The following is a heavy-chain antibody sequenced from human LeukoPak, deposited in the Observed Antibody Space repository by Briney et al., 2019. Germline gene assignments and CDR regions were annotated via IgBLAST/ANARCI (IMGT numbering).Heavy chain of an antibody. J-gene: IGHJ4*02. Sequence: PGGFLRLSCAASGLTFKNFAMSWVRQAPGKGLEWLAVSSGDEDSIHYADSVRGHFVISTDNSENTSYLHMNSLRAEDTAVYYCTIDLMTGFSSGWHFAYWGQGTLVTVSS. CDR2: SSGDEDSI. CDR3: TIDLMTGFSSGWHFAY. CDR1: GLTFKNFA. D-gene: IGHD6-19*01. V-gene: IGHV3-23*01.